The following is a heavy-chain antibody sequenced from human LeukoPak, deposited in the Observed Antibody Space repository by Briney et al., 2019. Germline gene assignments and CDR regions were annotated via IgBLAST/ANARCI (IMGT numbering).Heavy chain of an antibody. V-gene: IGHV3-7*03. CDR3: AKEGRSLQTY. D-gene: IGHD5-24*01. CDR2: IKEDGTET. CDR1: GFMFSSNW. Sequence: PGGSLRLSCAASGFMFSSNWMSRVRLAPGKGLEWVANIKEDGTETYYVDSVKGQFTIPRDNAKNSLYLQMNSLRVEDTAVYYCAKEGRSLQTYWGQGTLVTVSS. J-gene: IGHJ4*02.